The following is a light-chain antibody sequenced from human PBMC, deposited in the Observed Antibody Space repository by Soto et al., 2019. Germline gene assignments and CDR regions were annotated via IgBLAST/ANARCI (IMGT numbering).Light chain of an antibody. CDR3: QQFGSPFT. Sequence: EIVLTQSPGTLSLSPGERATLSCRASQSVDSSYLAWYQQKPGQAPRLLIYDASSRATGIPDRFSGSGSGTDFTLTISRLEPEDFAVYYCQQFGSPFTFGPGTKVDIK. CDR1: QSVDSSY. V-gene: IGKV3-20*01. CDR2: DAS. J-gene: IGKJ3*01.